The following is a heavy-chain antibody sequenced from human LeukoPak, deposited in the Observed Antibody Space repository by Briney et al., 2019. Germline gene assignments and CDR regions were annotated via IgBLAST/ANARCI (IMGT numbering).Heavy chain of an antibody. CDR3: ARGRYCSGGSCYPTRYYYYYYMDV. J-gene: IGHJ6*03. Sequence: ASETLSLTCAVYGGSFSGYCWSWIRQPPGKGLEWIGEINNGGSTNYNPSLKSRVTISVATSKNQLSLKLCSVTDAGTAVYYCARGRYCSGGSCYPTRYYYYYYMDVWGKGTTVTVSS. D-gene: IGHD2-15*01. V-gene: IGHV4-34*01. CDR1: GGSFSGYC. CDR2: INNGGST.